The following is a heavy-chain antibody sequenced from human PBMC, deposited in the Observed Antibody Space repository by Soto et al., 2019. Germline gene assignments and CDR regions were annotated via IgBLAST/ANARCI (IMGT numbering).Heavy chain of an antibody. D-gene: IGHD6-13*01. V-gene: IGHV4-34*01. J-gene: IGHJ4*02. Sequence: SETLSLTCAVYGGSFSGYYWSWIRQPPGKGLEWIGEINHSGSTNYNPSLKSRVTISVDTSKNQFSLKLSTVTAADTAVYYCAGTSWYSRSPHFDYWGQGTLVTVSS. CDR2: INHSGST. CDR3: AGTSWYSRSPHFDY. CDR1: GGSFSGYY.